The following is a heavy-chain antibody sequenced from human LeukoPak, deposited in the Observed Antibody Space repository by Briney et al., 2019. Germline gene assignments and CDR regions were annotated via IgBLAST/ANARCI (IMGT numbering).Heavy chain of an antibody. D-gene: IGHD6-13*01. Sequence: SETLSLTCTVSGGSISSYYWSWIRQPPGKGLEWIGYVHYSGNTNYNPSLKSRVAMSVDTSKNQFPLKLISVTAADTAVYYCVGWQQLLFDYWPRGTLVAVSS. CDR2: VHYSGNT. V-gene: IGHV4-59*01. CDR3: VGWQQLLFDY. CDR1: GGSISSYY. J-gene: IGHJ4*02.